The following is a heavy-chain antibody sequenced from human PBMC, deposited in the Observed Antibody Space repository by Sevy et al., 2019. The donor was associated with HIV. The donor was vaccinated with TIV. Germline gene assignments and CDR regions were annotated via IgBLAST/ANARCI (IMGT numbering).Heavy chain of an antibody. V-gene: IGHV3-21*01. CDR3: AKEDSHGVCYSS. D-gene: IGHD2-21*01. J-gene: IGHJ5*02. Sequence: GGSLRLSCAASGFTFSIYTLNWVRQAPGKGLEWVSSISPTSSYIYNADSVKGRFSISRDNAKNSLFLQMNSLRADDTAIYYCAKEDSHGVCYSSWGQGTLVTVSS. CDR2: ISPTSSYI. CDR1: GFTFSIYT.